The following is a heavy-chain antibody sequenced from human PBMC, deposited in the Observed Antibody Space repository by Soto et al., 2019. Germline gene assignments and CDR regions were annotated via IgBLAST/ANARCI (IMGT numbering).Heavy chain of an antibody. D-gene: IGHD6-13*01. CDR2: IDWDDDK. J-gene: IGHJ3*02. Sequence: SGPTLVNPTQTLTLTCTFSGFSLSTSGMSVSWIRQPPGKALEWPARIDWDDDKYYSTSLKTRLTISKDTSKNQVVLTMTNMDPVDTATYYCARIRGSSGAFDIWGQGTMVTVSS. V-gene: IGHV2-70*11. CDR1: GFSLSTSGMS. CDR3: ARIRGSSGAFDI.